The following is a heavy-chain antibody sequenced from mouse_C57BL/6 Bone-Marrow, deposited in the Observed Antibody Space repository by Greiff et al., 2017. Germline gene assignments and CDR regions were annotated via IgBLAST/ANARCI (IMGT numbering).Heavy chain of an antibody. Sequence: EVKLVESGGGLVKPGGSLKLSCAASGFTFSSYAMSWVRQTPEKRLEWVATISDGGSYTYYQDNVKGRFNISRDNAKNNLFLQMSHLKSEDTAMYYCARDSNYGSTWGMAYWGQGTLVTVSA. CDR2: ISDGGSYT. CDR1: GFTFSSYA. D-gene: IGHD1-1*01. CDR3: ARDSNYGSTWGMAY. J-gene: IGHJ3*01. V-gene: IGHV5-4*01.